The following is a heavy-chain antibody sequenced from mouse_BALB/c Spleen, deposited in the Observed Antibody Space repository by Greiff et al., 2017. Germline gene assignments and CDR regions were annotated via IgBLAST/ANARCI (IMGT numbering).Heavy chain of an antibody. CDR3: ARPYGNYEYFDV. V-gene: IGHV3-6*02. Sequence: EVQLQQSGPGLVKPSQSLSLTCSVTGYSITSGYYWNWIRQFPGNKLEWMGYISYDGSNNYNPSLKNRISITRDTSKNQFFLKLNSVTTEDTATYYCARPYGNYEYFDVWGAGTTVTVSS. J-gene: IGHJ1*01. D-gene: IGHD2-1*01. CDR1: GYSITSGYY. CDR2: ISYDGSN.